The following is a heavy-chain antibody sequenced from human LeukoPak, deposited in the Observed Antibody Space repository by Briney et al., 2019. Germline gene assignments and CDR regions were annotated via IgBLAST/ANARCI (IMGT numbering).Heavy chain of an antibody. CDR2: ISSNGGST. D-gene: IGHD3-22*01. CDR1: GFTFSSYA. CDR3: VKDLYYDSSGYYYPFDY. J-gene: IGHJ4*02. V-gene: IGHV3-64D*06. Sequence: GGSLRLSCAASGFTFSSYAMSWVRQAPGKGLEYVSAISSNGGSTYYADSVKGRFTISRDNSKNTLYLQMSSLRAEDTAVYYCVKDLYYDSSGYYYPFDYWGQGTLVTVSS.